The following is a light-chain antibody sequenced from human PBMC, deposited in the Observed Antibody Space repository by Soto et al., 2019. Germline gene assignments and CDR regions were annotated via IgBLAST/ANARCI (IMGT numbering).Light chain of an antibody. J-gene: IGKJ5*01. CDR2: KVS. CDR3: MQGTHWPIT. V-gene: IGKV2-30*02. Sequence: DVVMTHSPLSLPVTLGQPSSISCRSNQSLVHSDGIAYFSWFQQRPGRSPRRLIYKVSNRDSGVPDRFSGSGSGTDFALKISRVEAEDVGVYYCMQGTHWPITCGQGTRLEIK. CDR1: QSLVHSDGIAY.